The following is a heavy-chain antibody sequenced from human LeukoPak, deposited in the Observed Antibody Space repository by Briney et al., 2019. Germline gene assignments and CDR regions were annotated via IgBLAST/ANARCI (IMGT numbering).Heavy chain of an antibody. Sequence: ASVKVSCKASGYTFTDYYMHWVRQAPGQGLEWIGWINPHSGDTHYAERFQGRVTMTRDTSISTAYMDLSRLGSDDTAVYYCARGSALRQTTGTTFDYWGQGTLVTVSS. J-gene: IGHJ4*02. CDR1: GYTFTDYY. CDR3: ARGSALRQTTGTTFDY. V-gene: IGHV1-2*02. CDR2: INPHSGDT. D-gene: IGHD4-17*01.